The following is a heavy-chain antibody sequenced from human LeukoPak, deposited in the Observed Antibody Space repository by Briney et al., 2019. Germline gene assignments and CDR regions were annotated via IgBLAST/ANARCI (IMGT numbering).Heavy chain of an antibody. CDR3: ATSRSYNY. V-gene: IGHV3-23*01. J-gene: IGHJ4*02. CDR2: ISGSGGTT. D-gene: IGHD1-26*01. Sequence: PGGSLRLSCAASGFTFSDYYMSWIRQAPVKGLEWVSGISGSGGTTYYADSAKGRFTISRDNSKNTLYLQMNSLRAEDTAVYYCATSRSYNYWGQGTLVTVSS. CDR1: GFTFSDYY.